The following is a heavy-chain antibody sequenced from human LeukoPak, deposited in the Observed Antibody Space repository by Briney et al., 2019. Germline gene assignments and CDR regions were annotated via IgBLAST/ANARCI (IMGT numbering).Heavy chain of an antibody. V-gene: IGHV3-21*06. D-gene: IGHD3-22*01. J-gene: IGHJ4*02. CDR2: ISHI. Sequence: PGGSLRLSCAASGFTFSNSAMNWVRQAPGKGLEWVSSISHIYYADSVKGRFTISRNNANNSVSLQMNNLRAEDTAVYYCARDSTYYLRYGYFDSWGQGILVTVSS. CDR1: GFTFSNSA. CDR3: ARDSTYYLRYGYFDS.